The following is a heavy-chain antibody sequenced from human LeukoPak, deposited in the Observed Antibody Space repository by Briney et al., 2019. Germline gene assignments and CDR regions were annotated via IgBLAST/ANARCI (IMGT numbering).Heavy chain of an antibody. CDR3: ARAGDGTPLYYYGMDV. CDR2: IYTSGST. Sequence: SETLSLTCTVSGGSISSGSDWWGWIRQPAGKGLEWIERIYTSGSTNYNPSLKSRVTISVDTSKNQFSLKLSSVTAADTAVYYCARAGDGTPLYYYGMDVWGQGTTVTVSS. J-gene: IGHJ6*02. CDR1: GGSISSGSDW. D-gene: IGHD1-1*01. V-gene: IGHV4-61*02.